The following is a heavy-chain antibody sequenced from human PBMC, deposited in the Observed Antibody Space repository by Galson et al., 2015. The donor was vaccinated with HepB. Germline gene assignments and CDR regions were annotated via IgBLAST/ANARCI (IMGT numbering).Heavy chain of an antibody. CDR1: GFTFSSYS. D-gene: IGHD6-13*01. CDR2: ISSSSSYI. Sequence: SLRLSCAASGFTFSSYSMNWVRQAPGKGLEWVSSISSSSSYIYYADSVKGRFTISRDNAKNSLYLQMNSLRAEDTAVYYCARGRSDSSSWYYAYWGQGTLVTVSS. V-gene: IGHV3-21*01. CDR3: ARGRSDSSSWYYAY. J-gene: IGHJ4*02.